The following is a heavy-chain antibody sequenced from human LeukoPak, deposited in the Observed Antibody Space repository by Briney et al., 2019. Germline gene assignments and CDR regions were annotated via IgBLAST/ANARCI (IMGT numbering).Heavy chain of an antibody. D-gene: IGHD3-22*01. Sequence: SETLSLTCTVSGGSIDSSSYYRGWIRQPPGKGLEWIGSIYSSGSTYYNPSLKSRVTISVDTSKNQFSLKLSSVTAADTAVYYCASDDSSGYYIYWGQGTLVTVSS. CDR1: GGSIDSSSYY. V-gene: IGHV4-39*07. CDR2: IYSSGST. CDR3: ASDDSSGYYIY. J-gene: IGHJ4*02.